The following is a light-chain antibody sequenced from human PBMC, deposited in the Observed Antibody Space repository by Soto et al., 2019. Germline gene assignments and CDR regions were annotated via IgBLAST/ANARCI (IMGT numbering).Light chain of an antibody. Sequence: QSALTQPASVTGSPGQSITISCTGTSSDVGAYNYVSWYQQHPGKAPKLMIYEVNNRPSGVSDRFSGSKSGNTASLTISGLEADDDADYYCTSPTTSAPLVFGGGTKVTVL. J-gene: IGLJ2*01. V-gene: IGLV2-14*01. CDR2: EVN. CDR3: TSPTTSAPLV. CDR1: SSDVGAYNY.